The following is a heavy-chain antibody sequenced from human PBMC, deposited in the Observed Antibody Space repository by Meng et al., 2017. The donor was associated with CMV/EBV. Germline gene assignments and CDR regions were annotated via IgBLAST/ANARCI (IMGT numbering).Heavy chain of an antibody. V-gene: IGHV5-51*01. CDR1: GYSFTSYW. CDR2: IYPGDSDT. J-gene: IGHJ6*02. D-gene: IGHD3-3*01. CDR3: ARDRDYDFWSGYYYYYYGMDV. Sequence: GESLKISCKGSGYSFTSYWIGWVRQMPGKGLEWMGIIYPGDSDTRYSPSFQGQVTISADKSISTAYLQWSSLRAEDTAVYYCARDRDYDFWSGYYYYYYGMDVWGQGTTVTVSS.